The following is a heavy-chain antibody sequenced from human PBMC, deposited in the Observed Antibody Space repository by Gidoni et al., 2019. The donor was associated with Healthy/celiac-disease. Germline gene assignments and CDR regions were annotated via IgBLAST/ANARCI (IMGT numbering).Heavy chain of an antibody. V-gene: IGHV3-66*02. CDR1: GFTVSSNY. Sequence: EVQLVESGGGLVQPGGSLRLSCAASGFTVSSNYRSWVRQAPGKGLEWVSVIYSGGSTYYADSVKGRFTISRDNSKNTLYLQMNSLRAEDTAVYYCAREVLGIAVAGTTMGGMDVWGQGTTVTVSS. CDR3: AREVLGIAVAGTTMGGMDV. CDR2: IYSGGST. D-gene: IGHD6-19*01. J-gene: IGHJ6*02.